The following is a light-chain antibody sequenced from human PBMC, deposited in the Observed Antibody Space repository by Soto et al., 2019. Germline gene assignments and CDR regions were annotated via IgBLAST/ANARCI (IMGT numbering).Light chain of an antibody. J-gene: IGKJ5*01. V-gene: IGKV3-11*01. Sequence: EIVMTQSPATLSVSPGERSTLSCRASQSVNTNFAWYQQKPGQAPRLLIYGASTRAAAIPARFSGGGSGTDFTLTVSSLEPEDFALYYCQQRSNRITFGQGTRLEIK. CDR1: QSVNTN. CDR2: GAS. CDR3: QQRSNRIT.